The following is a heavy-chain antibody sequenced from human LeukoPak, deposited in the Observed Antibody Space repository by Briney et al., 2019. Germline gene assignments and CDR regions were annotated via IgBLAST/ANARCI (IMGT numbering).Heavy chain of an antibody. CDR1: GFTFNTYA. Sequence: PGGSLRLSCAASGFTFNTYAMSWVRQAPGKGLEWVSAISDSGSTIYYADSVKGRFTISRDNAKNSLYLQMNSLRAEDTAVYYCARGSLWFGELLPDYWGQGTLVTVSS. CDR3: ARGSLWFGELLPDY. J-gene: IGHJ4*02. V-gene: IGHV3-48*03. D-gene: IGHD3-10*01. CDR2: ISDSGSTI.